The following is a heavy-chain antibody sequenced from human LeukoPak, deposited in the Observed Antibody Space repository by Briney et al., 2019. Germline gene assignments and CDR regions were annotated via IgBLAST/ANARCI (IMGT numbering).Heavy chain of an antibody. Sequence: SETLSLTCTVSRGSISSSSYYWGWIRQPPGKGLQWIGSIYYSGSTYYNPSLKSRVTISVDTSKNQYSLKLSSVTAADTAVYYCARQNRHLAVAGSTDYWGQGTLVTVSS. CDR2: IYYSGST. J-gene: IGHJ4*02. V-gene: IGHV4-39*01. CDR1: RGSISSSSYY. CDR3: ARQNRHLAVAGSTDY. D-gene: IGHD6-19*01.